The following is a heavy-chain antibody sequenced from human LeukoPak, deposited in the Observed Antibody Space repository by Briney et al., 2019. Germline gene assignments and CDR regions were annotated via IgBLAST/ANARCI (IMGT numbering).Heavy chain of an antibody. J-gene: IGHJ4*02. D-gene: IGHD4/OR15-4a*01. CDR1: GFIFSSYG. Sequence: GGSLRLSCAASGFIFSSYGMNWVRQAPGKGLEWVSYISSSSSTIYYADSVKGRFTISRDNAKNSLYLQMNSLRAEDTAVYYCARRAGAYSHPYDYWGQGTLVTVSS. CDR3: ARRAGAYSHPYDY. V-gene: IGHV3-48*01. CDR2: ISSSSSTI.